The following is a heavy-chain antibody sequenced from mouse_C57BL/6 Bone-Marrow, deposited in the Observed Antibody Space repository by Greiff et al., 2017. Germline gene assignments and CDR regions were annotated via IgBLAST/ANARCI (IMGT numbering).Heavy chain of an antibody. J-gene: IGHJ4*01. CDR2: IDPSDSYT. V-gene: IGHV1-69*01. CDR3: ARSPLVGSTRDYAMGY. Sequence: QVQLQQPGAELVMPGASVKLSCKASGYTFTRSWLHWVKQRPGQGLEWIGEIDPSDSYTNYNQTFKGKSTLTVDTSSSTACMQLSSLTSEDSAVYYCARSPLVGSTRDYAMGYWGQETSVTVSS. D-gene: IGHD1-1*01. CDR1: GYTFTRSW.